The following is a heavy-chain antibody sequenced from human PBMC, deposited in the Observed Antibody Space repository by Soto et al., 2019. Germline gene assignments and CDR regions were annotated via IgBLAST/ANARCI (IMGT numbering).Heavy chain of an antibody. D-gene: IGHD2-2*01. V-gene: IGHV1-69*10. CDR2: INPMLGVA. CDR3: ARGPAQFDP. Sequence: SVKVSCKASGGSSSSLVISWLRQAPGQGPEWMGGINPMLGVANFAQKFQDRVTITAGESTTTAYMELSSLRSEDTAVYYCARGPAQFDPWGQGTLVTVSS. CDR1: GGSSSSLV. J-gene: IGHJ5*02.